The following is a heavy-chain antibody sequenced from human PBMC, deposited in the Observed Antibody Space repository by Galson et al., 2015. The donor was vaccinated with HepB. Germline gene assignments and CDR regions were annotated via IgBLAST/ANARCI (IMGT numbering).Heavy chain of an antibody. CDR3: ARDGLDDYYGSGSYPSLGAFDI. J-gene: IGHJ3*02. CDR1: GYTFTSYA. CDR2: INAGNGNT. D-gene: IGHD3-10*01. V-gene: IGHV1-3*01. Sequence: SVKVSCKASGYTFTSYAMHWVRQAPGQRLEWMEWINAGNGNTKYSQKLQGRVTMTRDTSTSTAYMELSSLRSEDTAVYYCARDGLDDYYGSGSYPSLGAFDIWGQGTMVTVSS.